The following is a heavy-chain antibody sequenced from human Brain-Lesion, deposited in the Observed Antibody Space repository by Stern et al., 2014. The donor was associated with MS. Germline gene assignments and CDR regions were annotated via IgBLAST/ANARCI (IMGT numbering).Heavy chain of an antibody. CDR2: IYYSGNP. Sequence: VHLVESGPGLVKPSETLSLTCTVAGGSVSSTSYAWAWIRQPPGKGLEWIGTIYYSGNPYYSPSLKSRLTISLDTSKNPFSLQLRSVTAADTAVYYCAGEEDIRYCSGGSCTGNWFDPWGQGTLVTVSS. V-gene: IGHV4-39*01. J-gene: IGHJ5*02. D-gene: IGHD2-15*01. CDR1: GGSVSSTSYA. CDR3: AGEEDIRYCSGGSCTGNWFDP.